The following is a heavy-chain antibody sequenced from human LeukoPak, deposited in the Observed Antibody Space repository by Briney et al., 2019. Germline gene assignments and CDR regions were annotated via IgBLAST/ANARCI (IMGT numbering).Heavy chain of an antibody. J-gene: IGHJ4*02. CDR1: GFDFSSNW. CDR3: AKGGTTVVDY. D-gene: IGHD4-23*01. V-gene: IGHV3-74*01. Sequence: GGSLRLSCAASGFDFSSNWMHWVRHAPGQGLVWVSRIKGDGISTNYADSVKGRFTISRDIAKNTLYLQMNSLRAEDTAVYYCAKGGTTVVDYWGQGTLVTVSS. CDR2: IKGDGIST.